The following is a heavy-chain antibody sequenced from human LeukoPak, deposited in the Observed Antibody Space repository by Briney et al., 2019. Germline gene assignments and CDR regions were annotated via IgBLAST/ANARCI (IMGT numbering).Heavy chain of an antibody. Sequence: GGSLRLSCATSGFTFSSNGLHWVRQAPGKGLESVAFIRYDGSNEYYADSVKGRFTIPRDNSKNTLYLQMNSLRTEDTAVYYCAKTGYSGSAYGTWYFDYWGQGTLVTVSS. CDR1: GFTFSSNG. CDR3: AKTGYSGSAYGTWYFDY. CDR2: IRYDGSNE. J-gene: IGHJ4*02. D-gene: IGHD5-12*01. V-gene: IGHV3-30*02.